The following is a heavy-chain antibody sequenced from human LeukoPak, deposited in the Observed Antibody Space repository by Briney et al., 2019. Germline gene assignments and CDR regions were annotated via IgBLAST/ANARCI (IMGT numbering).Heavy chain of an antibody. CDR2: ISWNSGSI. CDR3: AKGPGAAVGKRYIQH. CDR1: GFTFSSYA. V-gene: IGHV3-9*01. J-gene: IGHJ1*01. D-gene: IGHD6-13*01. Sequence: GGSLRLSCAASGFTFSSYAMHWVRQAPGKGLEWVSGISWNSGSIGYADSVKGRFTISRDNAKNSLYLQMNSLRAEDTALYYCAKGPGAAVGKRYIQHWGQGTLVTVSS.